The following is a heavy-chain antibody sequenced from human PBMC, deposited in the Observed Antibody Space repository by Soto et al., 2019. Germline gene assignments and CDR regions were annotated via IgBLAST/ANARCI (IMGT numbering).Heavy chain of an antibody. CDR2: ISGSSDNT. V-gene: IGHV3-11*06. D-gene: IGHD3-22*01. J-gene: IGHJ5*02. CDR3: ATITMIA. Sequence: GGSLRLSCAASGFTFSDYYMSWIRQAPGKGLEWLSYISGSSDNTNYADSVKGRFTISRDNAKKSLYLEMNSLRAEDTAVYYCATITMIASGQGTLLTVSS. CDR1: GFTFSDYY.